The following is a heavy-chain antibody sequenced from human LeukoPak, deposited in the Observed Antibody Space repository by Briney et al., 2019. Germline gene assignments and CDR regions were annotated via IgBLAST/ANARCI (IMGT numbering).Heavy chain of an antibody. CDR1: GYTFTGYY. CDR2: INPNSGGT. V-gene: IGHV1-2*02. J-gene: IGHJ4*02. Sequence: ASVRVSCKASGYTFTGYYMHWVRQAPGQGLEWMGWINPNSGGTNYAQKFQGRVTMTRDTSISTAYMELSRLRSDDTAVYYCARNFGDRYCSGGSCYETDYWGQGTLVTVSS. CDR3: ARNFGDRYCSGGSCYETDY. D-gene: IGHD2-15*01.